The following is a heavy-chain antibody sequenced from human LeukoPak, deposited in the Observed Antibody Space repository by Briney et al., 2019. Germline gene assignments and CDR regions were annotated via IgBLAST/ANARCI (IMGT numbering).Heavy chain of an antibody. CDR1: GGSFSGYY. J-gene: IGHJ4*02. CDR2: INHSGST. V-gene: IGHV4-34*01. D-gene: IGHD3-22*01. Sequence: SETLSLTCAVYGGSFSGYYWSWIRQPPGKGLEWIGEINHSGSTNYNPSLKSRVTISVDTSKNQFSLKLSSVTAADTAVYYCARGGYYDSSGYRYYFDYWGQGTLVTVSS. CDR3: ARGGYYDSSGYRYYFDY.